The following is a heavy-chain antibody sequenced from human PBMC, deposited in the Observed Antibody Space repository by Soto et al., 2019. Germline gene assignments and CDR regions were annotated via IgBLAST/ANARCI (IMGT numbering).Heavy chain of an antibody. D-gene: IGHD1-26*01. CDR1: GFTFSYYW. J-gene: IGHJ3*02. V-gene: IGHV3-74*01. CDR3: ARGGRGAFDI. CDR2: IHSDGSST. Sequence: EVQLVESGGGLVQPGESLRLSCAASGFTFSYYWMHWVRQAPGKGLVGVSRIHSDGSSTTYADSVKGRFTISRDNARNTVYLQMNSLRVEDTAVYYCARGGRGAFDIWGQGTVVTVSS.